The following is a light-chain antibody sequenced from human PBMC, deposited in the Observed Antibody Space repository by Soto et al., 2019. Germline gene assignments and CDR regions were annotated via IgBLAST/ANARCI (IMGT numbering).Light chain of an antibody. CDR3: QQFSSPPFFP. CDR2: WAS. J-gene: IGKJ2*01. Sequence: DVVMTQSPDSLAVSLGERATINFKSIHSLVKGSNNKDCLAWYQQKPGQPPKLLLYWASTRESGVPDRFSGSGSGTDFTLTISSLQAEDVAIYYCQQFSSPPFFPFGQGTKVDIK. V-gene: IGKV4-1*01. CDR1: HSLVKGSNNKDC.